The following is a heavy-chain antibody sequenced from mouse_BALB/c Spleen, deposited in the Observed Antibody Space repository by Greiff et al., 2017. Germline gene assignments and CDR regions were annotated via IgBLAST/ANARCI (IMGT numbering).Heavy chain of an antibody. V-gene: IGHV1S56*01. CDR3: ARGGNWFAY. J-gene: IGHJ3*01. CDR1: GYTFTSYY. CDR2: IYPGDGST. Sequence: VQLQQSGPELVKPGASVKMSCKASGYTFTSYYIHWVKQRPGQGLEWIGWIYPGDGSTKYNEKFKGKTTLTADKSSSTAYMLLSSLTSEDSAIYFCARGGNWFAYWGQGTLVTVSA. D-gene: IGHD2-1*01.